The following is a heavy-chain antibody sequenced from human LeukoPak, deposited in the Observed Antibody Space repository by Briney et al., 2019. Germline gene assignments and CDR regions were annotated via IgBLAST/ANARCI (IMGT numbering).Heavy chain of an antibody. J-gene: IGHJ4*02. CDR1: GFTFSSYS. CDR3: ARDFYYYDSSGYYRFDY. V-gene: IGHV3-21*01. Sequence: PGGSMRLSCAASGFTFSSYSMNWVRQAPGKGLGWVSSISSSSSYIYYADSVKGRFTISRDNAKNSLYLQMNSLRAEDTAVYYCARDFYYYDSSGYYRFDYWGQGTLVTVSS. CDR2: ISSSSSYI. D-gene: IGHD3-22*01.